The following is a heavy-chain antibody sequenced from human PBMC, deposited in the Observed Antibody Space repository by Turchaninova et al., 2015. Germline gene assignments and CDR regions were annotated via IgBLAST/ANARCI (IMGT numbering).Heavy chain of an antibody. Sequence: QVQLQESGPGLVKPSETLSLTCAVTDFSFTSTYDWGWIRQSPGKGLEWIGTVYDSGSTYYNPSLNRGVTISLDTSKKHFSRKLSSVTAADTAIYYCARLRRRYFDYWGQGALVTVSS. CDR2: VYDSGST. V-gene: IGHV4-38-2*01. CDR3: ARLRRRYFDY. J-gene: IGHJ4*02. CDR1: DFSFTSTYD.